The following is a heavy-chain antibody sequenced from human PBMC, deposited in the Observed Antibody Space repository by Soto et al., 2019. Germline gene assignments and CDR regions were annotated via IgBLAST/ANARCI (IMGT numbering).Heavy chain of an antibody. CDR3: ARDSVWTVDY. V-gene: IGHV3-33*01. CDR1: GFTFRNYG. Sequence: QVQLVESGGGVVQPGTSLRLSCAASGFTFRNYGMHWVRQAPGKGLEWVAIIRYDENNKYYADSVKGRFTISRDNSKNTLYLQMNSLRAEDTAVYYCARDSVWTVDYWGQGTLVTVSS. D-gene: IGHD2-21*01. J-gene: IGHJ4*02. CDR2: IRYDENNK.